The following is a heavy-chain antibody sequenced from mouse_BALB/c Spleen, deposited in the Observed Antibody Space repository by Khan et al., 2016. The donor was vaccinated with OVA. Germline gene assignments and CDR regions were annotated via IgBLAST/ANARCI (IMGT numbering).Heavy chain of an antibody. CDR3: ARGSGNSRFAY. V-gene: IGHV1S137*01. CDR1: GYTFTDFA. D-gene: IGHD1-3*01. CDR2: ISTYYGDA. Sequence: QVRLQQSGAELVRPGVSVKISCKGSGYTFTDFAMHWVKQSHAKSLEWIGVISTYYGDADYNQKFKGKATMTVDKSSSTAYMERARLTSEDSAIYYCARGSGNSRFAYWGQGTLVTVSA. J-gene: IGHJ3*01.